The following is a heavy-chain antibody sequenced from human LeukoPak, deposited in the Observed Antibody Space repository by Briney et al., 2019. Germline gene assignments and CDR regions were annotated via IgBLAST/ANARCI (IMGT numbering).Heavy chain of an antibody. Sequence: PSETLSLTCAVYGGSFGGYYWSWIRQPPGKGLEWIGEINHSGTTNYNPSLKSRVTISVDMSNNQFSLKLSSVTAADTAVYYCASSREYSSSCYHYFDHWGQGTLVTVSS. CDR1: GGSFGGYY. V-gene: IGHV4-34*01. CDR3: ASSREYSSSCYHYFDH. CDR2: INHSGTT. J-gene: IGHJ4*02. D-gene: IGHD6-13*01.